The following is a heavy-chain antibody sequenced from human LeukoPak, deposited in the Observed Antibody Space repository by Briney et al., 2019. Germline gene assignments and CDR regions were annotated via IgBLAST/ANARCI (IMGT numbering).Heavy chain of an antibody. J-gene: IGHJ6*02. CDR3: ARERGGYSGYDHYYYYYGMDV. V-gene: IGHV3-7*01. CDR2: IKQDGSEK. D-gene: IGHD5-12*01. CDR1: GFTFSSYW. Sequence: GGSLRLSCAASGFTFSSYWMSWVRQAPGKGLEWVANIKQDGSEKYYVDSVKGRFTISRDNAKNSLYPQMNSLRAEDTAVYYCARERGGYSGYDHYYYYYGMDVWGQGTTVTVSS.